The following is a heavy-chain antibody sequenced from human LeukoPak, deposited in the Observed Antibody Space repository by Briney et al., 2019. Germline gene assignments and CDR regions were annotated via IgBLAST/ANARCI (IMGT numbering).Heavy chain of an antibody. CDR3: ARSRAFNSGAFDP. V-gene: IGHV4-59*01. CDR2: IYYRGST. D-gene: IGHD1-26*01. J-gene: IGHJ5*02. Sequence: PSETLSLTCTVSGGSISSYYWSWIRQPPGKGLEWIGYIYYRGSTNYNPSLKSRVTISVDTSKNQFSLKLSSVTAADTAVYYCARSRAFNSGAFDPWGQGSLVTVSS. CDR1: GGSISSYY.